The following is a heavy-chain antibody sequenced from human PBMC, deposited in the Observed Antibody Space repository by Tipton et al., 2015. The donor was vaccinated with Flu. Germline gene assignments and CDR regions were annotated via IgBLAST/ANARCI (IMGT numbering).Heavy chain of an antibody. Sequence: TLSLTCTVSGGSISSYYWSWIRQPPGKGLEWIGYIYYSGSTNYNPSLKSRVTISVDTSKNQFSLKLSSVTAADTAVYYCARVAEYYDFWSGYGGRFDPWGQGTLVTVSS. CDR3: ARVAEYYDFWSGYGGRFDP. D-gene: IGHD3-3*01. CDR1: GGSISSYY. J-gene: IGHJ5*02. V-gene: IGHV4-59*01. CDR2: IYYSGST.